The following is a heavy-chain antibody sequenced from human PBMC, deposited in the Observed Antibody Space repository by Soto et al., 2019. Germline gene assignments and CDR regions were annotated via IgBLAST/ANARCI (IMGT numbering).Heavy chain of an antibody. J-gene: IGHJ5*02. CDR1: GGTFSSYA. D-gene: IGHD2-2*01. V-gene: IGHV1-69*13. CDR3: ERDREYQLLGWFDP. Sequence: ASVKVSCKASGGTFSSYAISWVRQAPGQGLEWMGGIIPIFGTANYAQKFQGRVTITADESTSTAYMELSSLRSEDTAVYYCERDREYQLLGWFDPWGQGTLVTVSS. CDR2: IIPIFGTA.